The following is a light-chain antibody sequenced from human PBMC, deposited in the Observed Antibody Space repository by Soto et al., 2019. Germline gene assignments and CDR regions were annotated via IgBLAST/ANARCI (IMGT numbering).Light chain of an antibody. CDR3: QHADSFPLIT. CDR1: EDISTW. J-gene: IGKJ5*01. V-gene: IGKV1-12*01. CDR2: AAS. Sequence: DIQMTQSPSSVSASVGDRATITCRSSEDISTWLAWYQQKPGKAPKLLIYAASSLQSGVPSRFSGSGSGTDFTLTISSLQPEDFATYYCQHADSFPLITFGQGTRLEIK.